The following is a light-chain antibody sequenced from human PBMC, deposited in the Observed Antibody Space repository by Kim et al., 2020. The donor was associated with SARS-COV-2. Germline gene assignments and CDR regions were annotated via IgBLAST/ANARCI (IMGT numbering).Light chain of an antibody. CDR2: KAS. J-gene: IGKJ4*01. V-gene: IGKV1-5*03. CDR1: RSISIW. Sequence: ASVGDRVTNTCRASRSISIWLAWYQQKPGKAPKLLTYKASTLESGVPSRFSGSGSGTECTLTISSLQPNDFATYYCQQYNSYPLTFGGGTKVDIK. CDR3: QQYNSYPLT.